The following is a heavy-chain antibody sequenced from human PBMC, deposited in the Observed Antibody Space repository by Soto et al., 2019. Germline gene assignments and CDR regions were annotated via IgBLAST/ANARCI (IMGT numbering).Heavy chain of an antibody. CDR3: ARDLGFDY. CDR2: ISYDGSNK. CDR1: GFTFSSYG. D-gene: IGHD7-27*01. V-gene: IGHV3-30*03. Sequence: PGGSLRISCAASGFTFSSYGMHWVRQAPGKGLEWVAVISYDGSNKYYADSVKGRFTISRDNSKNTLYLQMNSLRAEDTAVYYCARDLGFDYWGQGTLVTVSS. J-gene: IGHJ4*02.